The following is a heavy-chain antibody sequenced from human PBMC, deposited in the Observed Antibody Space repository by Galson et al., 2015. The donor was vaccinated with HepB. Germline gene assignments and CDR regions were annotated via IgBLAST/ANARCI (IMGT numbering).Heavy chain of an antibody. CDR3: ARGNHGKFDP. D-gene: IGHD1-14*01. CDR2: IDPNVGGT. V-gene: IGHV1-2*06. Sequence: SVKVSCKASGYTFTGYNLHWVRQAPGQGLEWMGRIDPNVGGTYYEQKFQGRVTMTRDTSISTAYMELRGLRSDDTAVYYCARGNHGKFDPWGQGTLVTVSS. CDR1: GYTFTGYN. J-gene: IGHJ5*02.